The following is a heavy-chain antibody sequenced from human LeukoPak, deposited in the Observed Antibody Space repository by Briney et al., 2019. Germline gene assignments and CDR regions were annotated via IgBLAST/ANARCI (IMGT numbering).Heavy chain of an antibody. CDR3: ARQTYASSGYGAFDI. CDR2: IYYSGST. CDR1: GGSISSSSYY. D-gene: IGHD3-22*01. V-gene: IGHV4-39*01. Sequence: SETLSLTCTVSGGSISSSSYYWGWVRQPPGKGLEWIGSIYYSGSTYYNPSLKSRVTKSVDMSKNQFSLKLSSVTAADTAVYYCARQTYASSGYGAFDIWGQGTMVTVSS. J-gene: IGHJ3*02.